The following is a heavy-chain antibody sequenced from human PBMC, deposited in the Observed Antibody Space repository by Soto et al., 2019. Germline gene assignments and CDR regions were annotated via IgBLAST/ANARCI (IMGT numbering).Heavy chain of an antibody. Sequence: QVQLVQSGAVVKKPGASVKVSCRASGSTFTSYYMHWVRQAPGQGLEWMGIINPSGGSTSYAQKFQGRVTMTRVMSTSTVYMELSSLRCEDTAVYYCARAPHRGGDYEGAFDIWGQGTMVTVSS. CDR1: GSTFTSYY. V-gene: IGHV1-46*01. CDR3: ARAPHRGGDYEGAFDI. CDR2: INPSGGST. D-gene: IGHD4-17*01. J-gene: IGHJ3*02.